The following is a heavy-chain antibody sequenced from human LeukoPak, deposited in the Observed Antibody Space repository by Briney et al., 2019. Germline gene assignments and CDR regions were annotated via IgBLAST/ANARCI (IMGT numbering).Heavy chain of an antibody. CDR1: GFTFSSYE. D-gene: IGHD3-22*01. J-gene: IGHJ6*04. CDR3: AELGMIGGV. V-gene: IGHV3-48*03. Sequence: GGSLRLSCAASGFTFSSYEMNWFRQAPGKGLDWVSYISSSGSTIYYADSVKGRFTISRGNAKNSLYLQMNSLRAEDTAVYYCAELGMIGGVWGKGTKVTISS. CDR2: ISSSGSTI.